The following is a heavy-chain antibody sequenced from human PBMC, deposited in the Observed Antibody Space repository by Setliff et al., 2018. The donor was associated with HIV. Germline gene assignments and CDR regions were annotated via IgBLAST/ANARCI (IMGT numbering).Heavy chain of an antibody. CDR2: ISTYNGNT. CDR1: GYTFTTYG. CDR3: ARVSNSGWYILDY. D-gene: IGHD6-19*01. V-gene: IGHV1-18*01. Sequence: ASVKVSCKASGYTFTTYGITWVRQAPGQGLEWMGWISTYNGNTNYAQKFQGRVTMTTVTSTSTAYMELRSLRSDDTAVYYCARVSNSGWYILDYWGQGTLVTVSS. J-gene: IGHJ4*02.